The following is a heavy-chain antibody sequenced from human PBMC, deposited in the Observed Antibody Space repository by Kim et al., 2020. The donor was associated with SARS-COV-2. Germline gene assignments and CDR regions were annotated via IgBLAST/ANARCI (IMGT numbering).Heavy chain of an antibody. Sequence: SETLSLTCTVSGYSISSGYYWGWIRQPPGKGLEWIGSIYHSGSTYYNPSLKSRVTISVDTSKNQFSLKLSSVTAADTAVYYCARVVYSSSWYETGDFDYWGQGTLVTVSS. CDR3: ARVVYSSSWYETGDFDY. V-gene: IGHV4-38-2*02. CDR2: IYHSGST. D-gene: IGHD6-13*01. J-gene: IGHJ4*02. CDR1: GYSISSGYY.